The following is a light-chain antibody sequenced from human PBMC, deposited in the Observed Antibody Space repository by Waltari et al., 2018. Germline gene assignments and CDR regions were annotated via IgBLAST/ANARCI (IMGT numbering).Light chain of an antibody. CDR1: QSISSY. V-gene: IGKV1-39*01. J-gene: IGKJ4*01. Sequence: DVQMTQSPSSLSASLGDRVTITCRAGQSISSYLNWYQQKPGMAPTLLIYASSTLQTGVPSRFSGSGSGTDFTLTISSLQPEDFATYYCQQSFTTPLTFGGGTKVEIK. CDR2: ASS. CDR3: QQSFTTPLT.